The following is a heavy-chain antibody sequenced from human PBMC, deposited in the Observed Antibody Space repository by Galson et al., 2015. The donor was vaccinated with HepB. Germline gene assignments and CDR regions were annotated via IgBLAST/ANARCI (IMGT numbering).Heavy chain of an antibody. CDR1: GFSFSSYA. J-gene: IGHJ4*02. CDR3: ARGAREDTAMVRVLAFDY. V-gene: IGHV3-30-3*01. CDR2: ISYDGSNK. D-gene: IGHD5-18*01. Sequence: SLRLSCAASGFSFSSYAMHWVRQALGKGLEWVAVISYDGSNKYYADSVKGRFTISRDNSKNTVYLQMNSLRAEDTAVYYCARGAREDTAMVRVLAFDYWGQGTLVTVSS.